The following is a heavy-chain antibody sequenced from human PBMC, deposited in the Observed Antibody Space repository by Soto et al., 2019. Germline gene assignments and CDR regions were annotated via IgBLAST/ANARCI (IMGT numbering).Heavy chain of an antibody. J-gene: IGHJ4*02. D-gene: IGHD3-16*01. Sequence: PSETLSLTCTVSGGSIHSYYWSWIRQPPGKGLEWIGYVSYSGNTYYNPSLKSRVAILVDTSKNQFSLNLSSVIAADTAVYYCARRMWGASGIFDYWGQGTLVTVSS. V-gene: IGHV4-59*01. CDR2: VSYSGNT. CDR3: ARRMWGASGIFDY. CDR1: GGSIHSYY.